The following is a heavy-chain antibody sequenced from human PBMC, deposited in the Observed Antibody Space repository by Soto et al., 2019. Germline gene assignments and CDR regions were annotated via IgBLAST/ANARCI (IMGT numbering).Heavy chain of an antibody. Sequence: GGSLRLSCAASGFTFSSYGMHWVRQAPGKGLEWVAVIWYDGSNKYHGDSVKGRFTISRDNSKNTLYLQMNSLRVEDTAVYYCARGGASEGAVAVHYLGYWGQGTLVTVSS. CDR1: GFTFSSYG. J-gene: IGHJ4*02. D-gene: IGHD6-19*01. V-gene: IGHV3-33*01. CDR3: ARGGASEGAVAVHYLGY. CDR2: IWYDGSNK.